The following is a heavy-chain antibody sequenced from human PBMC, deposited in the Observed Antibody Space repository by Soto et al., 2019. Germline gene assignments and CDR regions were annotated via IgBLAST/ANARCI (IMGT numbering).Heavy chain of an antibody. D-gene: IGHD2-2*01. CDR2: FSGSGGST. CDR3: AKEVVPAAMGGAFDL. J-gene: IGHJ3*01. Sequence: GRSLRVSYAGPGVTYIEYAMSWIVQAQEKGLEWVSGFSGSGGSTYYADSVKGRFTISIDNSKNTLYLQMNSLRAEDTAVYYCAKEVVPAAMGGAFDLWGQGTMVTVS. V-gene: IGHV3-23*01. CDR1: GVTYIEYA.